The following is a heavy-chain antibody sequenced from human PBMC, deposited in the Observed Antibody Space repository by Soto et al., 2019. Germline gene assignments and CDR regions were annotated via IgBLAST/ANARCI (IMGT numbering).Heavy chain of an antibody. D-gene: IGHD2-2*01. V-gene: IGHV1-69*02. CDR1: GGTFSSYT. CDR3: ARVSCSSTSCYDYYYYYMDV. Sequence: SVKVSCKASGGTFSSYTISWVRQAPGQGLEWMGRIIPILGIANYAQKFQGRGTITADKSTSTAYMELSSMRSEDTAVYYCARVSCSSTSCYDYYYYYMDVWGKGTTVTVSS. J-gene: IGHJ6*03. CDR2: IIPILGIA.